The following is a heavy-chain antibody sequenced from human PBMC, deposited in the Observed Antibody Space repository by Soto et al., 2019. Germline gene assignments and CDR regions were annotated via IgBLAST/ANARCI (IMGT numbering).Heavy chain of an antibody. V-gene: IGHV1-24*01. CDR3: ATERPRTTYYYDSSGYYSPVIDAFDI. Sequence: ASVKVSCKVSGYTLTELSMHWVRQAPGKGLEWMGGFDPEDGETIYAQKFQGRVTMTEDASTDTAYMELSSLRSEDTAVYYCATERPRTTYYYDSSGYYSPVIDAFDIWGQGTTVTVSS. CDR2: FDPEDGET. J-gene: IGHJ3*02. CDR1: GYTLTELS. D-gene: IGHD3-22*01.